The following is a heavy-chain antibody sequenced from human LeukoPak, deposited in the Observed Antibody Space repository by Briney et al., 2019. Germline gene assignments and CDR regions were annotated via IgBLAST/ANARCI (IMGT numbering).Heavy chain of an antibody. V-gene: IGHV4-59*01. CDR2: IYYSGST. CDR3: ARDCSSTSCGGFDP. Sequence: PSETLSLTCTVSGGSISSYYWSWIRQPPGKGLEWVGYIYYSGSTNYNPSLKSRVTISVDTSKNQFSLKLSSVTAADTAVYYCARDCSSTSCGGFDPWGQGTLVTVSS. D-gene: IGHD2-2*01. CDR1: GGSISSYY. J-gene: IGHJ5*02.